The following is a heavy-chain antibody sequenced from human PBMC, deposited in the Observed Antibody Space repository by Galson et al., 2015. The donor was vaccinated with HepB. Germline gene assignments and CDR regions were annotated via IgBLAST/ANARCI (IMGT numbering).Heavy chain of an antibody. CDR2: IYYSGST. CDR3: ARRYCSGGSCYSGGALDY. J-gene: IGHJ4*02. V-gene: IGHV4-39*01. CDR1: GGSISSSSYY. D-gene: IGHD2-15*01. Sequence: SETLSLTCTVSGGSISSSSYYWGWIRQPPGKGLEWIGSIYYSGSTYYNPSLKSRVTISVDTSKNQFSLKLSSVTAADTAVYYCARRYCSGGSCYSGGALDYWGQGTLVTVSS.